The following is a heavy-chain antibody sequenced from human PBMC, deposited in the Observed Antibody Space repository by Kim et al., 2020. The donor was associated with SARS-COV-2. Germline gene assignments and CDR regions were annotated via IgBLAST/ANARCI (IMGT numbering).Heavy chain of an antibody. V-gene: IGHV1-46*01. CDR2: INPSGGST. CDR3: ARDTDYYDSSGTQDY. Sequence: ASVKVSCKASGYTFTSYYLHWVRQAPGQGLEWMGIINPSGGSTSYAQKFQGRVTMTRDTSTITVYMELSSLRSEDTAVYYCARDTDYYDSSGTQDYWGQGTLVTVSS. D-gene: IGHD3-22*01. J-gene: IGHJ4*02. CDR1: GYTFTSYY.